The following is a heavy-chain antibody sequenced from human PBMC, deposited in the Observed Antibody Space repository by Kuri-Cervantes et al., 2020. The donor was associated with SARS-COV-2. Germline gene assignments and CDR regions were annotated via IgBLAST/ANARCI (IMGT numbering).Heavy chain of an antibody. Sequence: GGSLRLSCVASGFTFSSYGMHWVRQAPGKGLEWVAVIWYDGSNKYYADSVKGRFTISRDNSKNTLYLQMNSLRAEDTAVYYCARGSFASSSWQDWYFDLWGRGTLVTVSS. V-gene: IGHV3-33*01. CDR2: IWYDGSNK. CDR1: GFTFSSYG. CDR3: ARGSFASSSWQDWYFDL. D-gene: IGHD6-13*01. J-gene: IGHJ2*01.